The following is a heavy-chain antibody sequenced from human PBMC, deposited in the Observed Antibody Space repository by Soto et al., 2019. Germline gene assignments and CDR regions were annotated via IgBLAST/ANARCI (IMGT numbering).Heavy chain of an antibody. CDR2: IYYSGST. Sequence: PSETLSLTCTVSGGSVSSGSYYWGWIRQPPGKGLEWIGYIYYSGSTNYNPSLRSRVTITVDTSKNQFSLKLSSVTAEDTVVYYCARGGGIAVVPAAILYYYYYYGMDVWGQGTTVTVSS. V-gene: IGHV4-61*01. D-gene: IGHD2-2*01. CDR3: ARGGGIAVVPAAILYYYYYYGMDV. CDR1: GGSVSSGSYY. J-gene: IGHJ6*02.